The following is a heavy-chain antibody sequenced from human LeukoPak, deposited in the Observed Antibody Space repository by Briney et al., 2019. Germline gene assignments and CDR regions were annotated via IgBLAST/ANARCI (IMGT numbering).Heavy chain of an antibody. D-gene: IGHD6-19*01. CDR2: IYYSGST. Sequence: SETLSLTCTVSGGSISSYYWSWIRQPPGKGLEWIGYIYYSGSTNYNPSLKSRVTISVDTSKNQFSLKLSSVTAADTAVYYCARVRSSGWYPSGGMDVWGQGTTVTVSS. CDR1: GGSISSYY. J-gene: IGHJ6*02. V-gene: IGHV4-59*01. CDR3: ARVRSSGWYPSGGMDV.